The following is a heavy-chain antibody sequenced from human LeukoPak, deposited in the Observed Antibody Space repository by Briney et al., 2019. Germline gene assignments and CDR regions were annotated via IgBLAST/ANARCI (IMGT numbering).Heavy chain of an antibody. CDR2: IYYSGST. D-gene: IGHD1-14*01. Sequence: SETLSLTCTVSGGSISSYYWSWIRQPPGKGLEWIGYIYYSGSTNYNPSLKSRVTISVDTSKNQSSLKLSSVTAADTAVYYCARARLDLTIDYWGQGTLVTVSS. CDR3: ARARLDLTIDY. CDR1: GGSISSYY. V-gene: IGHV4-59*01. J-gene: IGHJ4*02.